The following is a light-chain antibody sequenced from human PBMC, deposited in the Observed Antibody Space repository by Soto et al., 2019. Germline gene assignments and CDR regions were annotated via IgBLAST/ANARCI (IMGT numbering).Light chain of an antibody. J-gene: IGKJ2*01. CDR1: QSVSSN. V-gene: IGKV3-15*01. CDR3: QQYNNWPPYT. Sequence: EIVMTQSPATLSVSPGERATLSCRASQSVSSNLAWYQQKPGQAPRLLIYGASTRATGIPARLSGSGSGTEFTLTTSSLQSEDFAVDYCQQYNNWPPYTFGQGTKLEIK. CDR2: GAS.